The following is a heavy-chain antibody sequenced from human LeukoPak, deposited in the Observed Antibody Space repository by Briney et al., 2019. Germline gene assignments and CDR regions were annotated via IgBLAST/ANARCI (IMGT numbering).Heavy chain of an antibody. CDR3: ARDRQQLVRGDYFDY. D-gene: IGHD1-1*01. J-gene: IGHJ4*02. V-gene: IGHV4-59*12. Sequence: SETLSLTCTVSGGSISSYYWSWIRQPPGKGPEWIGYIYYSGSTNYNPSLKSRVTISVDTSKNQFSLKLSSVTAADTAVYYCARDRQQLVRGDYFDYWGQGTLVTVSS. CDR1: GGSISSYY. CDR2: IYYSGST.